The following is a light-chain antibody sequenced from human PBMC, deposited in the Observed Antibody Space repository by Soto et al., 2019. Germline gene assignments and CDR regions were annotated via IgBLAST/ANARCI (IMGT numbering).Light chain of an antibody. CDR1: SSNIGADYD. CDR3: QSYDGSLGAVV. CDR2: GYT. J-gene: IGLJ2*01. Sequence: QAVVTQPPSVSGAPGQRVNFSCTGSSSNIGADYDVHWYRQLPGTAPKLLIYGYTNRPSRVPERFSGSKSGTSASLVITALQAEDEGHYFCQSYDGSLGAVVFGGGTKVTVL. V-gene: IGLV1-40*01.